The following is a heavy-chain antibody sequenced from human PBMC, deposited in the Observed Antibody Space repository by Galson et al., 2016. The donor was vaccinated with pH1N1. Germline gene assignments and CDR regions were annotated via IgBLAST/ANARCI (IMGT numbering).Heavy chain of an antibody. CDR3: AKDRTVDYGQSPPFFES. D-gene: IGHD3-16*01. CDR1: GGSLSTYP. V-gene: IGHV1-69*05. CDR2: SVPVFGSA. Sequence: SVKVSCKASGGSLSTYPISWVRQAPGLGLEWMGRSVPVFGSAKYSPRFQGRVAISRDESASTVYMELTSLTAEDTGIYYCAKDRTVDYGQSPPFFESWGQGTPVSVSS. J-gene: IGHJ4*02.